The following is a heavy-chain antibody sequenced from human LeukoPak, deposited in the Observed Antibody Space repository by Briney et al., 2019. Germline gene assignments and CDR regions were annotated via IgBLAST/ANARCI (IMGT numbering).Heavy chain of an antibody. D-gene: IGHD1-26*01. CDR2: IKQDGSEK. CDR3: ARAVGATRVIDYYYYYMDV. V-gene: IGHV3-7*01. CDR1: GFTFDDYG. J-gene: IGHJ6*03. Sequence: GGSLRLSCAASGFTFDDYGMSWVRQAPGKGLEWVANIKQDGSEKYYVDSVMGRFTISRDNAKNSLYLQMNSLRAEDTAVYYCARAVGATRVIDYYYYYMDVWGKGTTVTVSS.